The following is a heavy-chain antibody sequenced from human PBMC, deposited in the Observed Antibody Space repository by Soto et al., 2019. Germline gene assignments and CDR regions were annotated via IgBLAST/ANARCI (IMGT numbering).Heavy chain of an antibody. CDR3: ARKLRLYYGMDV. D-gene: IGHD3-3*01. V-gene: IGHV1-69*06. CDR1: GGTFSSYT. J-gene: IGHJ6*02. Sequence: QVQLVQSGAEVRKPGSSVKVSCKASGGTFSSYTVYWVRQAPGQGLEWMGGIIPFFGTSNYAQNFQDRITLNADKSTGTAYMELSSMRFEDPAIYYCARKLRLYYGMDVWGQGTTVTVSS. CDR2: IIPFFGTS.